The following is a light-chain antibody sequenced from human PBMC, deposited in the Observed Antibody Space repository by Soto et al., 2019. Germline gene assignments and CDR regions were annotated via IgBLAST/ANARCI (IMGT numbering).Light chain of an antibody. CDR1: QSVSSSY. V-gene: IGKV3-20*01. Sequence: EIVLTQSPGTLSLSPGERATLSCRASQSVSSSYLAWYQQKPGQAPRLLIYGASSRATGIPDRFSGSGSGTDFTLTIISLEPEDFAVYYCQQYGSSPITFGPGTKVDIK. CDR2: GAS. J-gene: IGKJ3*01. CDR3: QQYGSSPIT.